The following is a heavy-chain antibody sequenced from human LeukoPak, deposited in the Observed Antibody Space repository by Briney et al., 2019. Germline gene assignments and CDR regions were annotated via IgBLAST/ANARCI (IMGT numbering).Heavy chain of an antibody. CDR2: IRSKANSYAT. D-gene: IGHD2-2*02. J-gene: IGHJ4*02. CDR3: TRLQLATDRVDCSSTSCYKDY. CDR1: GFTFSGSA. Sequence: PGGSLKLSCAASGFTFSGSAMHWVRQASGKGLEWVGRIRSKANSYATAYAASVKGRFTISRDDSKNTAYLQMNSLKTEDTAVYYCTRLQLATDRVDCSSTSCYKDYWGQGTPVTVSS. V-gene: IGHV3-73*01.